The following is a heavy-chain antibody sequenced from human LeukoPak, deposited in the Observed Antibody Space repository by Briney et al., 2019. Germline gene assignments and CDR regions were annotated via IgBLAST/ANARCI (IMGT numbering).Heavy chain of an antibody. CDR1: GLTFNEYA. CDR2: ISGNGGGI. CDR3: AKELIITGRKYYFDY. Sequence: GGSLRLSCEVSGLTFNEYAMHWVWQAPGKGLEWVSGISGNGGGIGYADSVKGRFTISRDNAKNSLYLQMNSLRVEDTALYYCAKELIITGRKYYFDYWGQGTLVTVSS. D-gene: IGHD3-22*01. V-gene: IGHV3-9*01. J-gene: IGHJ4*02.